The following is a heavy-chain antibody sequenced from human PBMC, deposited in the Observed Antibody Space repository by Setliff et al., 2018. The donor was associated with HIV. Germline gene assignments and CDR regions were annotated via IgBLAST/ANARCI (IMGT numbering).Heavy chain of an antibody. CDR1: GGSISSGGYY. J-gene: IGHJ5*02. V-gene: IGHV4-31*03. D-gene: IGHD3-3*01. CDR3: ASWGRARRANYNFWSGSSWFDP. CDR2: IYYSGST. Sequence: SETLSLTCTVSGGSISSGGYYWSWIRQHPGKGLEWIGYIYYSGSTYYNPSLKSRVTISVDTSKNQFSLKLSSVTAAETAVYYCASWGRARRANYNFWSGSSWFDPWGQGILVTVSS.